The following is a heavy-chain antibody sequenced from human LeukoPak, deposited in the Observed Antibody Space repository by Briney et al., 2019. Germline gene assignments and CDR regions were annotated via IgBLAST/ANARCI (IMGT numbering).Heavy chain of an antibody. CDR3: VRDLGTAVTTKTAFDV. J-gene: IGHJ3*01. CDR2: MKQDGSEK. CDR1: GFTFSNYW. V-gene: IGHV3-7*01. D-gene: IGHD4-17*01. Sequence: SGGSLRLSCAASGFTFSNYWMSWVRQAPGKGLEWVANMKQDGSEKYYVDSVKGRFTISKDNARNSVYLHMTGLRAEDTALYYCVRDLGTAVTTKTAFDVWGQGTMVTVSS.